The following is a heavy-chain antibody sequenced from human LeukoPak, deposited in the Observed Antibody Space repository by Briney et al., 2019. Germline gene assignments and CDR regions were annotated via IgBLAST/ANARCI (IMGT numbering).Heavy chain of an antibody. D-gene: IGHD6-13*01. Sequence: GGSLRLSCAASGFTFSRFAVHWVRQAPGKGLEWVAVISYDGSYKYYADSVQGRFTISRDNSKNTLYLQMNSLSTEDTAVYYCAGVSGAEAATGGYFDRWGQGTLVTVSS. V-gene: IGHV3-30*04. J-gene: IGHJ4*02. CDR3: AGVSGAEAATGGYFDR. CDR1: GFTFSRFA. CDR2: ISYDGSYK.